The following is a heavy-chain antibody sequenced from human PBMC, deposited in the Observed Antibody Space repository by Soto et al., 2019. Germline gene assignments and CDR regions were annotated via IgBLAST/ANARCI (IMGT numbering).Heavy chain of an antibody. Sequence: GGSLRLSCAASGFTFSTTWMSWVRQTPGKGLEWVATIKQDESEKYYVDSVKGRFTVSRDNAKNSLYLQMDSLRVEDTAIYYCARGDYFDRRFDNWGQGALVTVSS. CDR3: ARGDYFDRRFDN. J-gene: IGHJ4*02. V-gene: IGHV3-7*03. CDR2: IKQDESEK. D-gene: IGHD3-22*01. CDR1: GFTFSTTW.